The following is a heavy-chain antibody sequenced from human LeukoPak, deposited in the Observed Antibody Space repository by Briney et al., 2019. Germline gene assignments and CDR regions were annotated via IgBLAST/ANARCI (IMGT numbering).Heavy chain of an antibody. V-gene: IGHV1-24*01. Sequence: GASVKVSCKVSGYTLTELSMHWVRQAPGKGLEWMGGFDPEDGETIYAQKFQGRVTMTEDTSTDTAYMELSSLRSEDTAVYYCARQGYSSGWYGDKYYFDYWGQGTLVTVSS. CDR1: GYTLTELS. CDR3: ARQGYSSGWYGDKYYFDY. J-gene: IGHJ4*02. D-gene: IGHD6-19*01. CDR2: FDPEDGET.